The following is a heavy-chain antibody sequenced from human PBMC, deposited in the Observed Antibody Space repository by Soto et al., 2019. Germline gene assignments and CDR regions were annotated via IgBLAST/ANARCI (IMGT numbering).Heavy chain of an antibody. CDR1: GFTFSSYA. Sequence: GGSLRLSCAASGFTFSSYAMSWVRQAPGKGLEWVSAISGSGGSTYYADSVKGRFTISRDNSKNTLYLQMNSLRAEDTAVYYCAKDRSIAVAGTWSSPRAGAFDIWGQGTMVTVSS. CDR2: ISGSGGST. J-gene: IGHJ3*02. V-gene: IGHV3-23*01. CDR3: AKDRSIAVAGTWSSPRAGAFDI. D-gene: IGHD6-19*01.